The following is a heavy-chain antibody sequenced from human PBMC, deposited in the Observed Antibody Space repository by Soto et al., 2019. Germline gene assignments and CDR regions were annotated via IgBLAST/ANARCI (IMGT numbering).Heavy chain of an antibody. CDR3: ARRGYSGYASYYYYLAV. D-gene: IGHD5-12*01. CDR1: GGSISSSSYY. CDR2: IYYSGST. J-gene: IGHJ6*03. V-gene: IGHV4-39*01. Sequence: PSETLSLTCTVSGGSISSSSYYWGGIRQPPGKGLEWIGSIYYSGSTYYNPSLKSRVTISVDTSKNQFSLKLSSVTAADTAVYYCARRGYSGYASYYYYLAVCSRGTTDTVSS.